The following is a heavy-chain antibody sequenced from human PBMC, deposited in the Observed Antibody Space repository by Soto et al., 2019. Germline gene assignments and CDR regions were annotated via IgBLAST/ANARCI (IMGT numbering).Heavy chain of an antibody. CDR1: GLTFSNYA. CDR3: AKDRPVKARSGSLSS. V-gene: IGHV3-30*18. D-gene: IGHD1-26*01. J-gene: IGHJ5*02. Sequence: QVQLVESGGGVVQPGRSLRLSCAASGLTFSNYAMHWVRQAPGKGLEWVAFISYDGSNKHYADSVKGRFSISRDSSKNTMYLQMNSLRDEDTAVYYCAKDRPVKARSGSLSSWGQGTLVTVSS. CDR2: ISYDGSNK.